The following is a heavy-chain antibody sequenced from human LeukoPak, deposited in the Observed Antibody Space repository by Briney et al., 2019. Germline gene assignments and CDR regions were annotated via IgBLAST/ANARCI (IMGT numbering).Heavy chain of an antibody. J-gene: IGHJ4*02. CDR1: GGSINSYY. V-gene: IGHV4-59*01. CDR3: ARVRDRSGYFYDFDY. Sequence: SETLSLTCTVSGGSINSYYWSWIRQSPGTGLEWIGYIHYSGSTNYNPSLKSRVAISVDTSKNQFSLKLSSVTAADTAVYYCARVRDRSGYFYDFDYWGQGTLVTVSS. CDR2: IHYSGST. D-gene: IGHD3-22*01.